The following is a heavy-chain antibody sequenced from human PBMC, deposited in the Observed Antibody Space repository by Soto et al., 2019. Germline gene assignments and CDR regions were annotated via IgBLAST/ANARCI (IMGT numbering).Heavy chain of an antibody. CDR1: GGSFSSFY. V-gene: IGHV4-59*01. CDR3: ARAASLRFYSSSSLFNSFDY. J-gene: IGHJ4*02. Sequence: SVTLSLTCTVYGGSFSSFYWSLIRQKPGKGLEGIGYIYYSGSTNYNPSLKSRVTISVDTSKNQFSLKLSSVTAADTAVYYCARAASLRFYSSSSLFNSFDYWGQGTLVTV. CDR2: IYYSGST. D-gene: IGHD6-6*01.